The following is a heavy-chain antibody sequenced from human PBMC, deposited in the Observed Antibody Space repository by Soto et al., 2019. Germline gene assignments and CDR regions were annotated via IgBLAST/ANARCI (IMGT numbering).Heavy chain of an antibody. CDR1: GFTFGDYA. CDR2: IRSKAYGGTT. V-gene: IGHV3-49*03. CDR3: TGNWNYYYPEDRLDAFDI. D-gene: IGHD1-7*01. Sequence: EVQLVESGGGLVQPGRSLRLSCTASGFTFGDYAMSWFRQAPGKGLEWVGFIRSKAYGGTTEYAASVKGRFTISRDDSKSIAYLQMNSLKTEDTAVYYCTGNWNYYYPEDRLDAFDIWGQGTMVTVSS. J-gene: IGHJ3*02.